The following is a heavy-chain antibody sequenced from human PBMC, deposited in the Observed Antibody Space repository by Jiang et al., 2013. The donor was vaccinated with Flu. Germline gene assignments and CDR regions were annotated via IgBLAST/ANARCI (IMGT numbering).Heavy chain of an antibody. J-gene: IGHJ4*02. CDR3: AKGTYYYDSSGSAYFDY. D-gene: IGHD3-22*01. CDR2: ISGSGGST. Sequence: EWVSAISGSGGSTYYADSVKGRFTISRDNSKNTLYPQMNSLRAEDTAVYYCAKGTYYYDSSGSAYFDYWGQGTLVTVSS. V-gene: IGHV3-23*01.